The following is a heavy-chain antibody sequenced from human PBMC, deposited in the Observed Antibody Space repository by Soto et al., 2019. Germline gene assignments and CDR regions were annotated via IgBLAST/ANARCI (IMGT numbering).Heavy chain of an antibody. Sequence: QVQLVQSGAEVKKPGASVKVSCKASGYTFTNFDINWVRQATGQGLEWVGRVNPNSGNTGYAQNFQGRVTMTRNTSISTAYMELSGLTSEDTAVYYCAKRRDFYYGMDVWGQGTTVTVSS. CDR1: GYTFTNFD. D-gene: IGHD1-1*01. J-gene: IGHJ6*02. CDR2: VNPNSGNT. V-gene: IGHV1-8*01. CDR3: AKRRDFYYGMDV.